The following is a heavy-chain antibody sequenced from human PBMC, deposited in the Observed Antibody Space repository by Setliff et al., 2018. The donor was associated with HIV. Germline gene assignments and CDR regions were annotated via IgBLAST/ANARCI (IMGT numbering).Heavy chain of an antibody. V-gene: IGHV4-4*07. CDR1: GGSFNGYS. CDR3: ARDVGVAADI. J-gene: IGHJ3*02. Sequence: PSETLSLTCAVYGGSFNGYSWTWIRQPPGQGLEWIGRVHSDGTSNYNPSLKSRVTMSLDTSKSQFSLKLSSVTAADTAVYYCARDVGVAADIWGQGTMVTVSS. CDR2: VHSDGTS. D-gene: IGHD2-21*02.